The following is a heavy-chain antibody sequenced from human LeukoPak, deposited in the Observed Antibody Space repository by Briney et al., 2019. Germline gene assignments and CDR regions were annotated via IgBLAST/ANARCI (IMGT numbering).Heavy chain of an antibody. Sequence: SETLSLTCAVYGGSFSGYYWSWIRQPPGKGLEWIGEINHSGSTNYNPSLKSRVTISVDTSKNQFSLKLSSVTAADTAVYYCARQSPTFPFSFDPWGQGTLVTVSS. J-gene: IGHJ5*02. V-gene: IGHV4-34*01. CDR2: INHSGST. CDR3: ARQSPTFPFSFDP. CDR1: GGSFSGYY. D-gene: IGHD3-3*02.